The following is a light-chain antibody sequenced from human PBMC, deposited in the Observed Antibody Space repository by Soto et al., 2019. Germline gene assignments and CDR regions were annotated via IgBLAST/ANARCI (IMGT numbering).Light chain of an antibody. V-gene: IGKV1-5*03. CDR2: KAS. CDR3: QQYNDYLYT. Sequence: DIQMTQSPSTLSASVGDRVTIACRASQSISSWLAWYQQKPGKAPKLLISKASSLESGVPSRFSGSGSGTEFTLTISSLQPDDFATYYCQQYNDYLYTFGQGTKLEIK. J-gene: IGKJ2*01. CDR1: QSISSW.